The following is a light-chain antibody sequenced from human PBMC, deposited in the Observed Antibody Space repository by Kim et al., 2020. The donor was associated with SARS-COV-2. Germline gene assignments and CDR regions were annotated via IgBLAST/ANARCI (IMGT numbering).Light chain of an antibody. Sequence: SVGDRVTITCRASQSISSYLNWDQQKPGKAPKLLIYAASSLQSGVPSRFSGSGSGTDFTLTISSLQPEDFATYYCQQSYSTPQLTFGGGTKVDIK. CDR3: QQSYSTPQLT. CDR1: QSISSY. J-gene: IGKJ4*01. V-gene: IGKV1-39*01. CDR2: AAS.